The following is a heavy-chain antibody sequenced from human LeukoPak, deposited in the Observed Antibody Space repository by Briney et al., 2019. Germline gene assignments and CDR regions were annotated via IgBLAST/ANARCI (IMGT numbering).Heavy chain of an antibody. D-gene: IGHD6-13*01. CDR3: ARVYSSSWYYYYYYMDV. Sequence: GGSLRLSCAASGFTFSSYGMHWVRQAPGKGLEWVAFIRYDGSNKYYADSVKGRFTISRDNSKSTLYLQMNSLRAEDTAVYYCARVYSSSWYYYYYYMDVWGKGTTVTISS. CDR1: GFTFSSYG. CDR2: IRYDGSNK. V-gene: IGHV3-30*02. J-gene: IGHJ6*03.